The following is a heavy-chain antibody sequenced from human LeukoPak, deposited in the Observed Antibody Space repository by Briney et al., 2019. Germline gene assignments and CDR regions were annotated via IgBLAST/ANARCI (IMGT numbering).Heavy chain of an antibody. CDR2: ISSRGGST. Sequence: GGSLRLPCAASGFTFRSYAMSWVRQAPGKGLEWVLAISSRGGSTYYADSVKGRFTISRDNSQNTLYLQVNSLRAEDTAVYYCAKGLVPAAIRVVDYWGQGTLVTVSS. D-gene: IGHD2-2*01. CDR3: AKGLVPAAIRVVDY. CDR1: GFTFRSYA. V-gene: IGHV3-23*01. J-gene: IGHJ4*02.